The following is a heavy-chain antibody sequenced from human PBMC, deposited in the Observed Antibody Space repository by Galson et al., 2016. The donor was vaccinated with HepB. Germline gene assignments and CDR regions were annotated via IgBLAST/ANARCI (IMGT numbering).Heavy chain of an antibody. V-gene: IGHV3-23*01. J-gene: IGHJ6*02. Sequence: SLRLSCAASGFTFSSYAMSWVRQAPGKGLEWVSAISGSGDSTYYADSVKARFTISRDNSKNTLSLQINSLRADETAVYYCSKVRQQLWAAGFYYGMDVWGQGTTVTVSS. CDR2: ISGSGDST. CDR1: GFTFSSYA. CDR3: SKVRQQLWAAGFYYGMDV. D-gene: IGHD5-18*01.